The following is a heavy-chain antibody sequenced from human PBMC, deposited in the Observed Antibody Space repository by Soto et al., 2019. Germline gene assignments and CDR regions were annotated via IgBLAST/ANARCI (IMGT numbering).Heavy chain of an antibody. D-gene: IGHD6-6*01. Sequence: QLQLQESGPGLVKPSETLSLTCTVSGGSISSSSYYWGWIRQPPGKGLEWIGSIYYSGSTYYNPSLKSRVTISVDTSKNQFSLKLSSVTAADTAVYYCARQEGAPAARPAEYFQHWGQGTLVTVSS. CDR1: GGSISSSSYY. J-gene: IGHJ1*01. CDR2: IYYSGST. CDR3: ARQEGAPAARPAEYFQH. V-gene: IGHV4-39*01.